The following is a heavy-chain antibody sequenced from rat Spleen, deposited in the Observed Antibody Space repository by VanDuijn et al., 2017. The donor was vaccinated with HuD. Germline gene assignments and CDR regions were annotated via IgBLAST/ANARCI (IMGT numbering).Heavy chain of an antibody. Sequence: EVQLVESGGGLVQPGRSMKLSCAASGFTFSNYYMAWVRQAPTKGLEWVATISYDGIVTYYRDSVKGRFTISRDNAKSTLYLQMDSLRSEDTATYYCARQEDYGGYSRDYFGYWGQGVVVTVSS. CDR2: ISYDGIVT. V-gene: IGHV5-29*01. CDR1: GFTFSNYY. CDR3: ARQEDYGGYSRDYFGY. J-gene: IGHJ2*01. D-gene: IGHD1-11*01.